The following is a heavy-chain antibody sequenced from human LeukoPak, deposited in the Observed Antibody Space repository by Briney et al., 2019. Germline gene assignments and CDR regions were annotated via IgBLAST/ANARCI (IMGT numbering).Heavy chain of an antibody. CDR1: GFTVSSNY. Sequence: GGSLRLSCAASGFTVSSNYMSWVRQAPEKGLEWVSVIYSGGSTYYADSVKGRFTISRDNSKNTLYLQMNSLRAEDTAVYYCAREGGYDSSGYYYEYAFDIWGQGTMVTVSS. V-gene: IGHV3-66*01. J-gene: IGHJ3*02. CDR3: AREGGYDSSGYYYEYAFDI. CDR2: IYSGGST. D-gene: IGHD3-22*01.